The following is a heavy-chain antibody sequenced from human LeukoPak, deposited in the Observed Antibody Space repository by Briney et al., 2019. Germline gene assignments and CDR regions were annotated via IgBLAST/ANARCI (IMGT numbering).Heavy chain of an antibody. D-gene: IGHD3-22*01. CDR3: ASSIEYYYDSDAFDI. CDR1: GGTFSSYA. V-gene: IGHV1-69*05. J-gene: IGHJ3*02. CDR2: IIPIFGTA. Sequence: SVKVSCKASGGTFSSYAISWVRQAPGQGLEWMGRIIPIFGTANYAQKFQGRVTITTDESTNTAYMELSSLRSEDTAVYYCASSIEYYYDSDAFDIWGQGTMVTVSS.